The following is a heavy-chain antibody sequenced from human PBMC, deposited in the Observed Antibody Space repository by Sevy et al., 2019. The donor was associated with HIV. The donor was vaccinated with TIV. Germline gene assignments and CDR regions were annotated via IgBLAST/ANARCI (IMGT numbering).Heavy chain of an antibody. CDR3: AKWSMGGARWLQLGAFDI. Sequence: GGSLRLSCAASGFTFSSYGMGWVRRAPGKGLEWVSTVSGGGDTTSYADPVKGRFTISRDNSKNTLYLQMNSLRAEDTAVYYCAKWSMGGARWLQLGAFDIWGQGTMVTVSS. J-gene: IGHJ3*02. V-gene: IGHV3-23*01. CDR2: VSGGGDTT. CDR1: GFTFSSYG. D-gene: IGHD5-12*01.